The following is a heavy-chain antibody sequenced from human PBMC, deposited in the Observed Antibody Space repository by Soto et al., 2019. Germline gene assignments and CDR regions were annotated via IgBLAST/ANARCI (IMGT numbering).Heavy chain of an antibody. V-gene: IGHV1-2*04. D-gene: IGHD2-15*01. CDR2: INPNSGGT. CDR1: VYTFTGYY. CDR3: ARDFGKYCSGGSCYLKSYPFDY. Sequence: ASAKVSCKASVYTFTGYYMHWVRQAPGQGLEWMGWINPNSGGTNYAQKFQGWVTMTRDTSISTAYMELSSLRSEDTAVYYCARDFGKYCSGGSCYLKSYPFDYWGQGTLVTVSS. J-gene: IGHJ4*02.